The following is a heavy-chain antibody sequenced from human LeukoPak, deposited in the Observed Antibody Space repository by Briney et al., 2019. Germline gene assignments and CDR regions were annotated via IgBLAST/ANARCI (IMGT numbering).Heavy chain of an antibody. Sequence: GGSLRLSCAVSGFSFSNYWLSWVRQAPGKGLEWVSAISGSGGSTYYADSVKGRFTISRDNSKNTLYLQMNSLRAEDTAVYYCAKRGGYDPYWYFDLWGRGTLVTVSS. CDR3: AKRGGYDPYWYFDL. CDR2: ISGSGGST. D-gene: IGHD5-12*01. CDR1: GFSFSNYW. V-gene: IGHV3-23*01. J-gene: IGHJ2*01.